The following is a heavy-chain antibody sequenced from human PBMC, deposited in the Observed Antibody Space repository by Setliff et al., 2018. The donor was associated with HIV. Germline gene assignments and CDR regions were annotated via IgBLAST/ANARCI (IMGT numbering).Heavy chain of an antibody. CDR1: GFTFSNAW. D-gene: IGHD6-13*01. CDR2: IKSKIDGGTT. J-gene: IGHJ4*02. V-gene: IGHV3-15*01. Sequence: SLRLSCAASGFTFSNAWMTWVRQVSGKGLEWVGRIKSKIDGGTTDYAAPVKGRFIISRDDSKNTLYLQMNSLRAEDTAVYYCARVLSSSWYEHSLDYWGQGTLVTVSS. CDR3: ARVLSSSWYEHSLDY.